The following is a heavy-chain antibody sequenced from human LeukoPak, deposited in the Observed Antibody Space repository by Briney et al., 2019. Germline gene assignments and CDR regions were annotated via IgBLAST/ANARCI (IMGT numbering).Heavy chain of an antibody. CDR3: ARWRLSGDALTTYHYKTVIDNYFDP. Sequence: SVKVSCKVSGDIFSTYGISWVRQAPGQGLEWMGRIIPTLDTVKSAQKFRGRLTISADKSSNTAYMELSSLRSDDTAMYFCARWRLSGDALTTYHYKTVIDNYFDPWGQGTLVTVSS. CDR1: GDIFSTYG. J-gene: IGHJ5*02. V-gene: IGHV1-69*04. CDR2: IIPTLDTV. D-gene: IGHD3-16*02.